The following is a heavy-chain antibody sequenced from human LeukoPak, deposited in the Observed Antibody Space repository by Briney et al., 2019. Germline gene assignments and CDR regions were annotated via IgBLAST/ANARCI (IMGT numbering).Heavy chain of an antibody. J-gene: IGHJ4*02. V-gene: IGHV4-34*01. CDR2: INHPGST. Sequence: PSETLSLTCAATGVSFNSYWNWIRQPPGKGLEWLGEINHPGSTKYNPSLKSRLAISIDTSENHFSLRLTSVTAADTALYYCARRGPGNYNFDYWGQGSLVTVSS. D-gene: IGHD1-14*01. CDR1: GVSFNSY. CDR3: ARRGPGNYNFDY.